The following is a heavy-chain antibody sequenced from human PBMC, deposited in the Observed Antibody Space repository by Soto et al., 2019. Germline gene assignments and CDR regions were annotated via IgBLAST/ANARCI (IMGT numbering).Heavy chain of an antibody. CDR3: ARHSGSGSYSTPAH. CDR1: GETLSDSRYY. D-gene: IGHD3-10*01. J-gene: IGHJ1*01. V-gene: IGHV4-39*01. CDR2: IYYTGST. Sequence: LTRSVAGETLSDSRYYWTRIQQPPGSGQEWIGTIYYTGSTLYNPSLKSRLTISVDTSKNQFSLQLTSVTAADTAVYFCARHSGSGSYSTPAHWAQGTLVTVSS.